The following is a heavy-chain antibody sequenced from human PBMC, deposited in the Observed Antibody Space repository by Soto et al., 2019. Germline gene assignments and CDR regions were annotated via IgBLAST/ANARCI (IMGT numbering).Heavy chain of an antibody. Sequence: SETLSLTCTVSGGSISSYYWSWIRQPPGKGLEWIGYIYYSGSTNYNPSLKSRVTISVDTSKNQFSLKLSSVTAADTAVYYCARDGSGSYYYYYYGMDVWGQGTTVTVSS. V-gene: IGHV4-59*01. D-gene: IGHD3-10*01. CDR3: ARDGSGSYYYYYYGMDV. CDR2: IYYSGST. J-gene: IGHJ6*02. CDR1: GGSISSYY.